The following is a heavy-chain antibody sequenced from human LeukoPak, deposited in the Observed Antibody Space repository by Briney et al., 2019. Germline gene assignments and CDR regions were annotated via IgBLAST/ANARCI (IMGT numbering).Heavy chain of an antibody. Sequence: GGSLRLSCAASGFTFSSYAMSWVRQAPGKGLEWVSAISGSGGSTYYADSVKGRFTISRDNSKNTLYLQMNSLRAEDTAVYYCAKEIVVVPAAIGHDAFDIWGQGTMGTVSS. D-gene: IGHD2-2*01. CDR3: AKEIVVVPAAIGHDAFDI. V-gene: IGHV3-23*01. CDR2: ISGSGGST. CDR1: GFTFSSYA. J-gene: IGHJ3*02.